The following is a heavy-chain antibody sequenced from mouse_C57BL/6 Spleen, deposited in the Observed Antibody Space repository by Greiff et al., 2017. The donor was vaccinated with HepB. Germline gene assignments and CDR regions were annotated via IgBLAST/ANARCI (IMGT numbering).Heavy chain of an antibody. J-gene: IGHJ3*01. D-gene: IGHD3-2*02. Sequence: QVQLQQPGAELVKPGASVKLSCKASGYTFTSYWMKWVKQRPGQGLEWIGEIDPSDSYTNYNQKFKGKATLTVDTSSSTSYMQLSSLTSEDSAVYYCARWRRTAQAAFAYWGQGTLVTVSA. CDR2: IDPSDSYT. CDR1: GYTFTSYW. V-gene: IGHV1-50*01. CDR3: ARWRRTAQAAFAY.